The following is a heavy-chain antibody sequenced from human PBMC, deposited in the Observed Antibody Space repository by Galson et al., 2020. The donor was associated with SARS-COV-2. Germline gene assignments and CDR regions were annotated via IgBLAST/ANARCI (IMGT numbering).Heavy chain of an antibody. CDR2: ISSDGSNS. V-gene: IGHV3-30*04. Sequence: GGSLRLSCADSGFTFSNYVMHWVRQAPGKGPEWVAVISSDGSNSFYADSLKGRFTISRDNSKSTLYLQMNSLRAEDTAVYYCARGGEWELPYYFDYWGQGTLGTVSS. J-gene: IGHJ4*02. CDR1: GFTFSNYV. D-gene: IGHD1-26*01. CDR3: ARGGEWELPYYFDY.